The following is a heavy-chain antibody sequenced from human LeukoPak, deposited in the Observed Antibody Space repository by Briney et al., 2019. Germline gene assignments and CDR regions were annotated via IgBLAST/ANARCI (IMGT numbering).Heavy chain of an antibody. J-gene: IGHJ6*02. CDR2: INHSGST. D-gene: IGHD4-11*01. CDR1: GGSFSGYY. CDR3: ARGSNYDLVSYYGMDV. V-gene: IGHV4-34*01. Sequence: SETLSLTCAVYGGSFSGYYWSWIRQPPGKGLEWIGEINHSGSTNYNPSLKSRVTISVDTSKNQFSLKLSSVTAADTAVYYCARGSNYDLVSYYGMDVWGQGTTVTVSS.